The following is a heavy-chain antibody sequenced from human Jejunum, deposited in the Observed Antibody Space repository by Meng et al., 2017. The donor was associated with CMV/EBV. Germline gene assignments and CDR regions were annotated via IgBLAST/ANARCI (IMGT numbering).Heavy chain of an antibody. CDR1: SSSYDL. J-gene: IGHJ6*02. Sequence: SSSYDLWGWIRQRTGKGLEWNGNIYHGGSTYYHPSLESRVTISLDMSKNQFSLKLSSVTAADTAVYYCARNRGTRDPYYNYGMDVWGQGTTVTVSS. CDR2: IYHGGST. CDR3: ARNRGTRDPYYNYGMDV. V-gene: IGHV4-39*07. D-gene: IGHD1-7*01.